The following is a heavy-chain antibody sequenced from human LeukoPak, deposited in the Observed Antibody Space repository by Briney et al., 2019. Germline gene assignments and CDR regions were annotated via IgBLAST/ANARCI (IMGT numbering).Heavy chain of an antibody. J-gene: IGHJ4*02. Sequence: GSSVKVSCKASGGTFSSYAISWVRQAPGQGLECMGGIIPIFGTANYAQKFQGRVTITADESTSTAYMELSSLRSEDTAVYYCARAPDYGDYPYYFDYWGQGTLVTVSS. V-gene: IGHV1-69*01. CDR1: GGTFSSYA. D-gene: IGHD4-17*01. CDR2: IIPIFGTA. CDR3: ARAPDYGDYPYYFDY.